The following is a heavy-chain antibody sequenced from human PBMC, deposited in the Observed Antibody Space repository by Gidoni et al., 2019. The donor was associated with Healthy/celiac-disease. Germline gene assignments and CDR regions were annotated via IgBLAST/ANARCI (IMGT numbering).Heavy chain of an antibody. Sequence: QLQLQESGPGLVKPSETLSLTCTVSGGSISSSSYYWGWIRQPPGKGLEWIGSIYYSGSTYYNPSLKSRVTISVDTSKNQFSLKLSSVTAADTAVYYCAGSRGLRRHFDYWGQGTLVTVSS. CDR1: GGSISSSSYY. J-gene: IGHJ4*02. CDR3: AGSRGLRRHFDY. D-gene: IGHD2-8*01. CDR2: IYYSGST. V-gene: IGHV4-39*01.